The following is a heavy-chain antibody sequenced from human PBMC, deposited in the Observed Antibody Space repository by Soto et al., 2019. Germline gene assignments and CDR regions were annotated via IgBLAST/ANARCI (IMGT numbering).Heavy chain of an antibody. CDR1: GYTFTSYG. CDR3: ARDLAVATTFGD. J-gene: IGHJ4*02. CDR2: ISAYNGNT. Sequence: ASVKVSCKASGYTFTSYGISWVRQAPGQGLEWMGWISAYNGNTNYAQKLQGRVTMTTDTSTSTAYMELRSLRSNDTAVYYCARDLAVATTFGDWGQGTLVTVSS. V-gene: IGHV1-18*01. D-gene: IGHD5-12*01.